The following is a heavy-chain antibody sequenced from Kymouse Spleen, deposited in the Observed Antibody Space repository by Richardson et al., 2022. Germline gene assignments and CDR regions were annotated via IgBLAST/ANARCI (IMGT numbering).Heavy chain of an antibody. CDR2: IYYSGST. J-gene: IGHJ4*02. CDR1: GGSVSSGSYY. CDR3: ARDRRDYSNYFDY. V-gene: IGHV4-61*01. D-gene: IGHD4-11,IGHD4-11*01. Sequence: QVQLQESGPGLVKPSETLSLTCTVSGGSVSSGSYYWSWIRQPPGKGLEWIGYIYYSGSTNYNPSLKSRVTISVDTSKNQFSLKLSSVTAADTAVYYCARDRRDYSNYFDYWGQGTLVTVSS.